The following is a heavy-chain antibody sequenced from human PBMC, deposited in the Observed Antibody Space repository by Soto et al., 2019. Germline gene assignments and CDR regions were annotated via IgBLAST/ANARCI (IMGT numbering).Heavy chain of an antibody. D-gene: IGHD6-25*01. V-gene: IGHV4-31*03. CDR1: GGSIGSGGHY. J-gene: IGHJ4*02. CDR2: IYYSGRT. CDR3: ARTSVQVPAAFDF. Sequence: QVQLQESGPGLLKPSQTLSLTCTVSGGSIGSGGHYWSWIRQHPVKGLEWIGYIYYSGRTYYNPSLNCRVTISVETSNNQFSLKMRSVTAADTAFYYCARTSVQVPAAFDFWGQGSLVTVSS.